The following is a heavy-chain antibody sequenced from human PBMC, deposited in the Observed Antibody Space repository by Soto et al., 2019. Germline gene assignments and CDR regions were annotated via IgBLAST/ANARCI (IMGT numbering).Heavy chain of an antibody. J-gene: IGHJ4*02. CDR1: GFTFSSYW. CDR3: AGKPYYDYIPGTDY. Sequence: EVQLVESGGGLVQPGGSLRLSCAASGFTFSSYWMHWVRQAPGKGLVWVSRINSDGSSTSYADSVKGRFTISRDNAKNTLYLQMNSLRAEGTAVYYCAGKPYYDYIPGTDYWGQGTLVTVSS. V-gene: IGHV3-74*01. CDR2: INSDGSST. D-gene: IGHD3-16*01.